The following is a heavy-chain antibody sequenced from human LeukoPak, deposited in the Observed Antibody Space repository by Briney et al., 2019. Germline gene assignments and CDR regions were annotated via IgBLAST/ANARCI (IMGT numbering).Heavy chain of an antibody. CDR3: AIYSGYDESFDY. CDR1: GRFISSYY. J-gene: IGHJ4*02. Sequence: SEPLSLPCTVSGRFISSYYWSWIRQPPGRGLVWIGYIYYSGSTNYNPSLKSRVTISVDTTKNQFSLKLSSVAAADTAVYYCAIYSGYDESFDYWGQGTLVTVSS. D-gene: IGHD5-12*01. CDR2: IYYSGST. V-gene: IGHV4-59*01.